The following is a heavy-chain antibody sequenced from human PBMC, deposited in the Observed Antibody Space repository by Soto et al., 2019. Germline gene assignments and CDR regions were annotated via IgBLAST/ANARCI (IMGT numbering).Heavy chain of an antibody. D-gene: IGHD3-10*01. CDR1: GGTFSSYA. CDR2: IIPIFGTA. V-gene: IGHV1-69*12. J-gene: IGHJ6*02. CDR3: ASIRANTYYCGMDV. Sequence: QVQLVQSGAEVKKPGSSVKVSCKASGGTFSSYAISWVRQAPGQGLEWMGGIIPIFGTADYAQKFQGRATITADGPTSPAYMWLSSLRSEDTAVYYCASIRANTYYCGMDVWGQGTTVTVSS.